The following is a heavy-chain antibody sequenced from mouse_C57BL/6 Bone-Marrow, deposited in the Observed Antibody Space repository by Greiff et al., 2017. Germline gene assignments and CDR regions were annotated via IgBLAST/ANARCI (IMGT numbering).Heavy chain of an antibody. CDR3: ARPRGWLLPEFDV. CDR2: INPSSGYT. CDR1: CYTFTSYW. D-gene: IGHD2-3*01. Sequence: VQLQESGAELAKPGASVKLSCKASCYTFTSYWMHWVKQRPGQGLEWIGYINPSSGYTKYNQKFKDKATLTADKSSRTAYMQLSSLTYEDSAVYYGARPRGWLLPEFDVWGTGTTVTVSS. J-gene: IGHJ1*03. V-gene: IGHV1-7*01.